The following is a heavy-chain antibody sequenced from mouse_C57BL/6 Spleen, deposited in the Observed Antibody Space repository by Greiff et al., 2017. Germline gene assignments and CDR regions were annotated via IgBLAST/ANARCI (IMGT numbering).Heavy chain of an antibody. CDR1: GYTFTSYW. CDR2: INPNSGST. V-gene: IGHV1-64*01. J-gene: IGHJ1*03. CDR3: ARAWYFDV. Sequence: VQLQQPGAELVKPGASVKLSCKASGYTFTSYWMHWVKQRPGQGLEWIGMINPNSGSTNYNEKFKSKATLPVDKSASTAYMKLSSVTSEDSAVYYCARAWYFDVCGTGTTVTVSS.